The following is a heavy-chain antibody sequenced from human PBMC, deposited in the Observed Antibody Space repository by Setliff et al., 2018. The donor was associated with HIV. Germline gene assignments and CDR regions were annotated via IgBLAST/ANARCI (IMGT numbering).Heavy chain of an antibody. J-gene: IGHJ4*02. D-gene: IGHD3-22*01. CDR1: GFTFSSYG. CDR3: AKDRYCDSSGSGSYLDY. V-gene: IGHV3-30*02. Sequence: PGGSLRLSCAASGFTFSSYGMHWVRQAPGKGLEWVAFIRYDGSNKYYADSVKGRFTISRDNSKNTLYLQMNSLRAEDTAVYYCAKDRYCDSSGSGSYLDYWGQGTLVTVSS. CDR2: IRYDGSNK.